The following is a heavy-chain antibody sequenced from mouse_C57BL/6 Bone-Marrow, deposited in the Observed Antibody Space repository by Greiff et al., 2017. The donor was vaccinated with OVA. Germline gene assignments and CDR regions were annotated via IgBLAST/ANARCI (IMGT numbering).Heavy chain of an antibody. CDR2: ISNGGGST. D-gene: IGHD1-1*01. Sequence: EVQLVESGGGLVQPGGSLKLSCAASGFTFSDYYMYWVRQTPEKRLEWVAYISNGGGSTYYPDTVKGRFTIYRDNAKNTLYLQMSRLKSEDTAMYYCARDYYGSSYGFAYWGQGTLVTVSA. J-gene: IGHJ3*01. CDR3: ARDYYGSSYGFAY. CDR1: GFTFSDYY. V-gene: IGHV5-12*01.